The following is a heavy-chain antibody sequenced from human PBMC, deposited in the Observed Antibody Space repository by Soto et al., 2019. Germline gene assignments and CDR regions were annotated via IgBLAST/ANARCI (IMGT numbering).Heavy chain of an antibody. CDR2: ISGSGGST. J-gene: IGHJ4*02. Sequence: GGSLRLSCAASGFTFSSYAMSWVRQAPGKGLEWVSAISGSGGSTYYADSVKGRFTISRDNSKNTLYLQMNSLRAEDMAVYYCAKDKDFWSGYYFDYWGQGTLVTVSS. CDR3: AKDKDFWSGYYFDY. D-gene: IGHD3-3*01. CDR1: GFTFSSYA. V-gene: IGHV3-23*01.